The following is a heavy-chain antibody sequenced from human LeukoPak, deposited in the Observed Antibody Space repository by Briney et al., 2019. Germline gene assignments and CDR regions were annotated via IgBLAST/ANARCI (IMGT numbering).Heavy chain of an antibody. V-gene: IGHV4-38-2*02. CDR2: IYHSGST. D-gene: IGHD3-10*01. Sequence: PSETLSLTCTVSGYSISSGYYWGWIRQPPGKGLEWIGSIYHSGSTYYNPSLKSRVTISVDMSKNQFSLNLSSVTAADTAVYFCARSYYVSGSYIPFDYWGQGTLVTVSS. J-gene: IGHJ4*02. CDR3: ARSYYVSGSYIPFDY. CDR1: GYSISSGYY.